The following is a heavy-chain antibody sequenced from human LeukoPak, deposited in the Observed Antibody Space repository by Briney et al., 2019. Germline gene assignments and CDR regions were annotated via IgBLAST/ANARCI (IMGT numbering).Heavy chain of an antibody. V-gene: IGHV1-18*01. CDR3: ARSYGSGSYYTGDDY. D-gene: IGHD3-10*01. Sequence: GASVKVSCKASGYTFTSYGISWVRQAPGQGLEWMGWISAYNGNTNYAQKLQGRVTMTTDTSTSTAYMELRSLRSDDTAVYYCARSYGSGSYYTGDDYWGQGTLVTVSS. J-gene: IGHJ4*02. CDR1: GYTFTSYG. CDR2: ISAYNGNT.